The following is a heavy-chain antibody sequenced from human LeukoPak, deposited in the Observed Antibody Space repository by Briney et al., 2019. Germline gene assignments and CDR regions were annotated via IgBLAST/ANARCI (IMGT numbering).Heavy chain of an antibody. J-gene: IGHJ4*02. Sequence: QPGGSLRLSCAASGFTFSSYAMSWVRQAPGKGLEWVSAISGNGGNTYYADSVKGRFTISRDNSKNTLYLQMNSLRAEDTAIYYCASGIVRYFDWSYFDYWGQGTLVTVSS. D-gene: IGHD3-9*01. CDR2: ISGNGGNT. CDR1: GFTFSSYA. CDR3: ASGIVRYFDWSYFDY. V-gene: IGHV3-23*01.